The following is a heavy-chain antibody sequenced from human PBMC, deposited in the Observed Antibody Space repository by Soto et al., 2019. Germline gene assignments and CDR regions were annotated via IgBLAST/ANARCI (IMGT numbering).Heavy chain of an antibody. D-gene: IGHD2-2*03. CDR2: ISGSGGST. Sequence: EVQLLESGGGLVQPGGSLRLSCAASGFTFSSYAMSWVCQAPGKGLEWVSAISGSGGSTYYADSVKGRFTISRDNSKNTLYLQMNSLRAEDTAVYYCASNGYCSSTSCLRLGYYYGMDVWGQGTTVTVSS. J-gene: IGHJ6*02. CDR3: ASNGYCSSTSCLRLGYYYGMDV. CDR1: GFTFSSYA. V-gene: IGHV3-23*01.